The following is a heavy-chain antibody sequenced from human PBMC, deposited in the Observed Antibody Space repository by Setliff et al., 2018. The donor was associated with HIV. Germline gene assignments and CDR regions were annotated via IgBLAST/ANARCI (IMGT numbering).Heavy chain of an antibody. CDR1: GGSISSYY. J-gene: IGHJ4*02. V-gene: IGHV4-4*07. D-gene: IGHD3-3*01. CDR2: IYASGST. Sequence: SETLSLTCTVSGGSISSYYWSWIRQPAGKGLEWIGRIYASGSTNYNPSLKSRVTMSVDTSKNHFSLKLSSVTAADTAVFYCARGREWTHLDYWGQGTLVTVPQ. CDR3: ARGREWTHLDY.